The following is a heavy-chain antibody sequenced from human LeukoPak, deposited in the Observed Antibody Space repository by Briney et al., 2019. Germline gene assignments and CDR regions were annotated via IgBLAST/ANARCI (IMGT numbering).Heavy chain of an antibody. V-gene: IGHV3-21*04. J-gene: IGHJ4*02. Sequence: GGTLRLSCAASGFTFSSYSMNWVRQAPGKGLEWVSSISSSSSYIYYADSVKGRFTIFRDNSKNTLSLQMNSLRVEDTAIYYCTRSGYRHPYHFDSWGQGTLVTVSS. D-gene: IGHD3-22*01. CDR3: TRSGYRHPYHFDS. CDR2: ISSSSSYI. CDR1: GFTFSSYS.